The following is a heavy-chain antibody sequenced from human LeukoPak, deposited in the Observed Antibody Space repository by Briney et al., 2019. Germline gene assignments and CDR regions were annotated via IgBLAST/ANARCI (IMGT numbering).Heavy chain of an antibody. V-gene: IGHV3-30-3*01. CDR1: GFSFSSYA. Sequence: GGSLRLACAASGFSFSSYAMFWVRQAPGKGLEWVTIISRDGSDTFYADSVRGRFTISRDNSKNMLYLQLNSLTTEDTALYYCAREDSMAGGDYFDYWGQGTLVTVSS. CDR3: AREDSMAGGDYFDY. CDR2: ISRDGSDT. J-gene: IGHJ4*02. D-gene: IGHD2/OR15-2a*01.